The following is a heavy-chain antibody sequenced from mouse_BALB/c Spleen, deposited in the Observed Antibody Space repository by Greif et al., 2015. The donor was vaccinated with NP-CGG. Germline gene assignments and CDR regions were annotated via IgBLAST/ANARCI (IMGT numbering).Heavy chain of an antibody. Sequence: EVQVVESGGGLVQPGGSRKLSCAASGFTFSSFGMHWVRQAPEKGLEWVAYISSGSSTIYYADTVKGRFTISRDNPKNTLFLQMTSLRSEDTAMYYCARTTVVAYYTMDYWGQGTSVTVSS. CDR1: GFTFSSFG. CDR3: ARTTVVAYYTMDY. CDR2: ISSGSSTI. V-gene: IGHV5-17*02. D-gene: IGHD1-1*01. J-gene: IGHJ4*01.